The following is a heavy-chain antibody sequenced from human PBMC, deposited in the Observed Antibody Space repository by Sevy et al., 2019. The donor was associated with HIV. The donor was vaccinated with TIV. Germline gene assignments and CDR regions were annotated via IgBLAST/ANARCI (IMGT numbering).Heavy chain of an antibody. Sequence: ASVKVSCKASGYTFTSYDINWVRQATGQGLEWMGWMNPNSGNTGYAQKFQGRVTMTRNTSISTAYMELSSLRSGDTAVYYCASPYCSGGSCYLNNYYYYGMDVWGQGTTVTVSS. CDR1: GYTFTSYD. D-gene: IGHD2-15*01. V-gene: IGHV1-8*01. CDR3: ASPYCSGGSCYLNNYYYYGMDV. CDR2: MNPNSGNT. J-gene: IGHJ6*02.